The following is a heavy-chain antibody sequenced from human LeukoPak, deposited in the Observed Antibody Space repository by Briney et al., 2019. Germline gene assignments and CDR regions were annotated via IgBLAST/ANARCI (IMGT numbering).Heavy chain of an antibody. Sequence: SETLSLTCTVSGGSISSSSYYWGWIRQPPGKGLEWIGSIYYSGSTYYNPSLKSRVTISVDTSKNQFSLKLSSVTAADTAVYYCAREGGYCSGGSCYVIYWGQGTLVTVSS. D-gene: IGHD2-15*01. J-gene: IGHJ4*02. CDR3: AREGGYCSGGSCYVIY. CDR2: IYYSGST. CDR1: GGSISSSSYY. V-gene: IGHV4-39*07.